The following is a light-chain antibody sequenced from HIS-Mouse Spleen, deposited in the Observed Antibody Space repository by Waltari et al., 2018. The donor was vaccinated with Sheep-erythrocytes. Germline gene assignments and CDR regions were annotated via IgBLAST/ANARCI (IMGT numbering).Light chain of an antibody. J-gene: IGLJ2*01. CDR2: EGS. CDR3: CSYAGSSTLV. Sequence: QSALTQPAAVAVSPGQSITISCPGTSRDVGSYNIVPGYQQHPGKAPKLMIYEGSKRPSGVSNRFSGSKSGNTASLTISGLQAEDEADYYCCSYAGSSTLVFGGGTKLTVL. V-gene: IGLV2-23*01. CDR1: SRDVGSYNI.